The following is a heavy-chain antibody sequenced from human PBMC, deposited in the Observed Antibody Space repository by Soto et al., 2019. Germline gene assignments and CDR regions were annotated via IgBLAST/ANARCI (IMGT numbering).Heavy chain of an antibody. CDR2: ISYDGSYI. J-gene: IGHJ4*02. V-gene: IGHV3-30*18. CDR3: AKEFSSSWYYFDY. Sequence: QVQLVESGGGVVQPGRSLRLSCAASGITLSNHGMHWVRQAPGKGLEWVAAISYDGSYIYYVDSVKGRFTISRDNPRNTLYLQMNSLRAEDTAVYYCAKEFSSSWYYFDYWGQGTLVTVSS. D-gene: IGHD6-13*01. CDR1: GITLSNHG.